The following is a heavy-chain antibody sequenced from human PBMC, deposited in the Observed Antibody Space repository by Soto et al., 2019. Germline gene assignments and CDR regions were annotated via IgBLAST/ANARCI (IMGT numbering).Heavy chain of an antibody. CDR1: GGTFSSYA. Sequence: SVKVSCKASGGTFSSYAISWVRQAPGHGLEWMGGIIPIFGTANYAQKFQGRVTDTTDESTSTAYMELSSLRSEDTAVYFCARPRYDSRDPFAFWGQRTLVTLAS. CDR3: ARPRYDSRDPFAF. V-gene: IGHV1-69*05. CDR2: IIPIFGTA. D-gene: IGHD3-22*01. J-gene: IGHJ4*02.